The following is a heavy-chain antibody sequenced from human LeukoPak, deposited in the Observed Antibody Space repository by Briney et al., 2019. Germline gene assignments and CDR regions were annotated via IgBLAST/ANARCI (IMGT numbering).Heavy chain of an antibody. CDR1: GFTFGDYA. V-gene: IGHV3-43*02. J-gene: IGHJ4*02. D-gene: IGHD6-19*01. Sequence: GGSLRLSCAASGFTFGDYAMHWVRHAPGKGLEWVSLIRGNGRTTSYAGSVKGRFTISRDNSKNSLYLQMSSLRGEDTAMYYCAKDAVAGTWLHYWGQGTLVTVSS. CDR3: AKDAVAGTWLHY. CDR2: IRGNGRTT.